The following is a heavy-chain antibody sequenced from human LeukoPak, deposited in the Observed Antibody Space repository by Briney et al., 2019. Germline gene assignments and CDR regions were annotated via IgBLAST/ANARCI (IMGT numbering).Heavy chain of an antibody. Sequence: GASVKVSCKASGYTFASYGITWVRQAPGQGLEWMGWISTYSGNTDYAQKIQGRVTMTADTSTSTAYMELRSLKSDDTAVYYCARPAGYSGYDLIYWGQGTLVTVSS. V-gene: IGHV1-18*01. D-gene: IGHD5-12*01. CDR1: GYTFASYG. J-gene: IGHJ4*02. CDR2: ISTYSGNT. CDR3: ARPAGYSGYDLIY.